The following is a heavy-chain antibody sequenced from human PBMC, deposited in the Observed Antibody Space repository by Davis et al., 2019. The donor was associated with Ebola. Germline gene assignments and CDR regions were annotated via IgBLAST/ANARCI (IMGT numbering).Heavy chain of an antibody. CDR1: GFTFSDYY. Sequence: GGSLRLSCAASGFTFSDYYMSWIRQAPGKGLEWVSYISSSGSTIYYADSVKGRFTISRDNAKNSLYLQMNSLRAEDTAVYYCARDPRDGVVVVAATHDYWGQGTLVTVSS. D-gene: IGHD2-15*01. V-gene: IGHV3-11*01. CDR2: ISSSGSTI. J-gene: IGHJ4*02. CDR3: ARDPRDGVVVVAATHDY.